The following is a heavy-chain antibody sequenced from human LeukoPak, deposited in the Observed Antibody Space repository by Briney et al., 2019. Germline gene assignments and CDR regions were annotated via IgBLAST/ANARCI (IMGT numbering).Heavy chain of an antibody. V-gene: IGHV3-9*01. D-gene: IGHD6-13*01. CDR2: ISWNSGSI. J-gene: IGHJ5*01. CDR1: GFTFDDYA. CDR3: AKATSQQLVQYWFDS. Sequence: GRSLRLSCAASGFTFDDYAMHWVRQAPGKGLEWVSGISWNSGSIGYADSVKGRFTISRDNAKNSLYLQMNSLRAEDTALYYCAKATSQQLVQYWFDSWGQGTLVTVSS.